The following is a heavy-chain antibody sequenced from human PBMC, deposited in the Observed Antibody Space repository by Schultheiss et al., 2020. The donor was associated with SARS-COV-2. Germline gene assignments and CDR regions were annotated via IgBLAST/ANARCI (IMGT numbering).Heavy chain of an antibody. CDR2: IYYSGST. V-gene: IGHV4-59*12. D-gene: IGHD6-13*01. Sequence: SETLSLTCTVSGGSISSYYWSWIRQPPGKGLEWIGYIYYSGSTNYNPSLKSRVTISVDTSKNQFSLKVRSVTAADTAVYYCARGVGVSAAATLGFDYWGQGALVTVSS. CDR3: ARGVGVSAAATLGFDY. CDR1: GGSISSYY. J-gene: IGHJ4*02.